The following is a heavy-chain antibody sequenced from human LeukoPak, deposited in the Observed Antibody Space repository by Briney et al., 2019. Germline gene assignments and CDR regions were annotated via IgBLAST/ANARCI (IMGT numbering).Heavy chain of an antibody. CDR1: GGTFSSYA. J-gene: IGHJ4*02. CDR3: ARGLTRCTSCYSY. Sequence: SVKVSCKASGGTFSSYAISWVRQAPGQGLEWMGGIIPIFGTANYAQKLQGRVTITTDESTSTAYMELSSLRSEDTAVYYCARGLTRCTSCYSYWGQGTLVTVSS. D-gene: IGHD2-2*01. V-gene: IGHV1-69*05. CDR2: IIPIFGTA.